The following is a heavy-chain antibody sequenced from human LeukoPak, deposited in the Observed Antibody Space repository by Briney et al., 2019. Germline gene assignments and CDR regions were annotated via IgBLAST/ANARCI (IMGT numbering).Heavy chain of an antibody. CDR1: GGSISTYY. J-gene: IGHJ6*02. Sequence: PSETLSLTCTVSGGSISTYYWSWIRHPQGKGLEWIGYIYYSGSTNYNPSLKSRVTISVDTSKNQFSLKLSSVTAADTAVYYCARRVDTAMGTSEDVWGQGTTVTVSS. V-gene: IGHV4-59*08. D-gene: IGHD5-18*01. CDR3: ARRVDTAMGTSEDV. CDR2: IYYSGST.